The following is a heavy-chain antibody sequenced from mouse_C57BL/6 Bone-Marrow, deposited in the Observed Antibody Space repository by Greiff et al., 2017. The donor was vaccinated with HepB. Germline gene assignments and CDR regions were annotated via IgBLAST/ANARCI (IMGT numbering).Heavy chain of an antibody. Sequence: QVHVKQSGPGLVQPSQSLSITCTVSGFSLTSYGVHWVRQSPGKGLEWLGVIWSGGSTDYNAAFISRLSISKDNSKSQVFFKMNSLQADDTAIYYCAREADYYGSSYLAWFAYWGQGTLVTVSA. V-gene: IGHV2-2*01. CDR3: AREADYYGSSYLAWFAY. CDR2: IWSGGST. D-gene: IGHD1-1*01. J-gene: IGHJ3*01. CDR1: GFSLTSYG.